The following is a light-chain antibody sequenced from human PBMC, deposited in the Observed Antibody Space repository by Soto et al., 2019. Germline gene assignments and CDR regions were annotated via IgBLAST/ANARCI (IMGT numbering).Light chain of an antibody. V-gene: IGLV2-14*01. CDR3: SSFTNIKAVACV. CDR1: SGDIGSYNR. J-gene: IGLJ1*01. CDR2: AVT. Sequence: QSVLTQPASVSGSPGQSITISCTGTSGDIGSYNRVSWYQQHPGKAPKLIISAVTDRPSGVSYRFSGSKSGNTASLTSSGLQAEDEAEYYCSSFTNIKAVACVFGTGAKLTVL.